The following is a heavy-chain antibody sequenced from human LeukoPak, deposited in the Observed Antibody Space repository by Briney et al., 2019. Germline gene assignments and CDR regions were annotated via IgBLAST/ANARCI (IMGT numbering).Heavy chain of an antibody. Sequence: SVNVSCRASGGTFSSYALSWVRQPPGRGRECMGGIIPIFGTANYAQKFQGRVTITTDESTSTAYMELSSLRSEDTAVYYCARLNRNYLDYWGQGTLVTVSS. CDR3: ARLNRNYLDY. D-gene: IGHD3-16*02. V-gene: IGHV1-69*05. CDR1: GGTFSSYA. J-gene: IGHJ4*02. CDR2: IIPIFGTA.